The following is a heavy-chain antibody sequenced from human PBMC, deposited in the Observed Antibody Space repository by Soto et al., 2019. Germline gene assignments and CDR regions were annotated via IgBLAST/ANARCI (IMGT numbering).Heavy chain of an antibody. CDR1: GFTFSSYA. D-gene: IGHD3-22*01. Sequence: PGGSLRLSCAASGFTFSSYAMSWVRQAPGKGLEWVSAISGSGGSTYYADSVKGRFTISRDNSKNTLYLQMNSLRAEDTAVYYCAKDPQYYYDSSGYYLNWFDPWGQGTLVTVSS. V-gene: IGHV3-23*01. CDR2: ISGSGGST. CDR3: AKDPQYYYDSSGYYLNWFDP. J-gene: IGHJ5*02.